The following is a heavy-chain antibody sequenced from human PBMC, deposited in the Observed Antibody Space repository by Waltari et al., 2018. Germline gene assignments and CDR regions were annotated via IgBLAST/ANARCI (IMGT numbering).Heavy chain of an antibody. CDR2: IYYSGRT. Sequence: KGLEWIGYIYYSGRTNYSPSLKSRVTISVDTSKNQFSLKLSSVTAADTAVYYCARGGQYSSGWYGFFDLWGRGTLVTVSS. V-gene: IGHV4-59*01. CDR3: ARGGQYSSGWYGFFDL. D-gene: IGHD6-19*01. J-gene: IGHJ2*01.